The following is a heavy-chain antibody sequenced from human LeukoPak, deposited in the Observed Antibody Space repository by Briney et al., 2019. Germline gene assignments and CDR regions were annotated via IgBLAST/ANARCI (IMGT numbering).Heavy chain of an antibody. V-gene: IGHV1-8*01. D-gene: IGHD1-26*01. J-gene: IGHJ4*02. CDR1: GYTFTNFD. Sequence: ASMKVSCKASGYTFTNFDINWVRQATGQGLEWMGRMNPNTGNAGYAQKFQDRVTITWDASISTAYMDLSSLRSEDTAVYYCARVGYSNSYDYWGQGTQVTVSS. CDR2: MNPNTGNA. CDR3: ARVGYSNSYDY.